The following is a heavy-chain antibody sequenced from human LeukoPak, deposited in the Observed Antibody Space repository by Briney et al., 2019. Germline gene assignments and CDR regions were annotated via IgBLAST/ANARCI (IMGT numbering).Heavy chain of an antibody. D-gene: IGHD2-15*01. J-gene: IGHJ4*02. CDR1: GFTFSSYS. Sequence: AGGSLRLSCAASGFTFSSYSMNWVRQAPGKGLEWVSYISSSSSTIYYADSVKGRFTISRDNAKNSLYLQMNSLRDEDTAVYYSARAAILGYCSGGSCAPFDYWGQGTLVTVSS. V-gene: IGHV3-48*02. CDR3: ARAAILGYCSGGSCAPFDY. CDR2: ISSSSSTI.